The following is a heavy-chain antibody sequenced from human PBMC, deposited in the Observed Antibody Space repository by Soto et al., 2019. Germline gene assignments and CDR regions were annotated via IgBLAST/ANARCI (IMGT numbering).Heavy chain of an antibody. D-gene: IGHD2-2*01. Sequence: ASVKVSCKASGYTFTSYDINWVRQATGQGLEWMGWMNPNSGNTGYAQKFQGRVTMTRNTSISTAYMELSSLRSEDTAVYYCARSLFVVVPAARYYYYMDVRGKGTKVTVSS. CDR3: ARSLFVVVPAARYYYYMDV. J-gene: IGHJ6*03. CDR2: MNPNSGNT. CDR1: GYTFTSYD. V-gene: IGHV1-8*01.